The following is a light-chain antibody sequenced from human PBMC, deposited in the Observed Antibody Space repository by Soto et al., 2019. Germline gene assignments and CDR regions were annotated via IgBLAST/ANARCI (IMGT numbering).Light chain of an antibody. Sequence: EIVLTQSPATLSLSPGERATLSCRASQSVSSSYLAWYQQKPGQAPRLLIYGASTRATGIPARFSGSGSGTEFTLTISSLQSEDFAVYYCQQYNHWPPYTFGQGTKVDIK. CDR3: QQYNHWPPYT. V-gene: IGKV3-15*01. J-gene: IGKJ2*01. CDR2: GAS. CDR1: QSVSSSY.